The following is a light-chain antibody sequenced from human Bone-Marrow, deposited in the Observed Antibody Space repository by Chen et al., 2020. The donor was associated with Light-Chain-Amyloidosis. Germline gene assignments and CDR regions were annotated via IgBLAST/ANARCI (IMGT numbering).Light chain of an antibody. CDR1: DLPTKY. J-gene: IGLJ2*01. CDR3: QSADSSGTYEVI. V-gene: IGLV3-25*03. Sequence: SYELTQPPSVSVSPGQTARITCSGDDLPTKYAYWYQQKPGQAPVLVIHRDTERPSGISERFSGYNSGTTATLTISGVQAEDEADYHCQSADSSGTYEVIFGGGTKLPVL. CDR2: RDT.